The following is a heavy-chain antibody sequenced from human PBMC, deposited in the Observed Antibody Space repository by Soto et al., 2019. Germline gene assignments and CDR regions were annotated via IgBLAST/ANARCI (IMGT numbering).Heavy chain of an antibody. D-gene: IGHD1-26*01. CDR3: ARGGVGSYFYYYYGMDV. CDR1: GYTFTSYD. J-gene: IGHJ6*02. V-gene: IGHV1-8*01. CDR2: MNPNSGNT. Sequence: SVKVSCKASGYTFTSYDINWVRQATGQGLEWMGWMNPNSGNTGYAQKFQGRVTMTRNTSISTAYMEPSSLRSEDTAVYYCARGGVGSYFYYYYGMDVWGQGHKVTVSS.